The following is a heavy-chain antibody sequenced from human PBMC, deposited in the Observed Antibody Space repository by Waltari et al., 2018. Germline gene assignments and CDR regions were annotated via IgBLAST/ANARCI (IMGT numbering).Heavy chain of an antibody. Sequence: QVQLQQWGAGLLKPSETLSLTCAVYGGSFSGYYWSWIRQPPGKGLEWIWEINHSGSTKYNPSRKSRGTISVDTSKNQFFLKLSSLRSEDTAVYYCARVYGYSSSWYQLHYWGQGTLVTVAS. CDR2: INHSGST. J-gene: IGHJ4*02. V-gene: IGHV4-34*01. CDR1: GGSFSGYY. D-gene: IGHD6-13*01. CDR3: ARVYGYSSSWYQLHY.